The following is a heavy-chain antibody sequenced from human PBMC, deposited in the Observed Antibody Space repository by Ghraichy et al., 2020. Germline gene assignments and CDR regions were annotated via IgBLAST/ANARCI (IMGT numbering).Heavy chain of an antibody. D-gene: IGHD3-16*01. J-gene: IGHJ6*02. Sequence: SLNISCAASGFTFDDYAMHWVRQAPGKGLEWVSGISWKGSNLAYADSVKGRFTISRDNAKNSLYLHMNSLRPEDTALYYCAKDTTGGVSFHYGLDVWGQGTTVTVSS. CDR3: AKDTTGGVSFHYGLDV. CDR2: ISWKGSNL. CDR1: GFTFDDYA. V-gene: IGHV3-9*01.